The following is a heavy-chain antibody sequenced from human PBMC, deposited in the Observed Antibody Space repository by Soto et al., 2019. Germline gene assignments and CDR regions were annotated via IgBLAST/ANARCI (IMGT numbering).Heavy chain of an antibody. J-gene: IGHJ4*02. CDR2: IFYTGTT. V-gene: IGHV4-30-4*01. Sequence: SETLSLTCSVSGDSISTPESYWSWVRQTPEMGLEWIGYIFYTGTTFYNPSLKSRVAMSLDTPKNQFSLKLSSVTAADTAVYFCARAECGGDCYPAHWGQGTQVTVSS. CDR3: ARAECGGDCYPAH. D-gene: IGHD2-21*02. CDR1: GDSISTPESY.